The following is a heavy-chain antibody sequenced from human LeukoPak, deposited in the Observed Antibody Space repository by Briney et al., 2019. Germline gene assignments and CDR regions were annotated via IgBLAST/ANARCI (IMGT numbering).Heavy chain of an antibody. CDR2: MTSSSTI. V-gene: IGHV3-69-1*01. D-gene: IGHD3-10*01. CDR3: ARAQTMLWEFDAFNI. CDR1: GFTFSSYS. Sequence: GGSLRLSCTASGFTFSSYSMNWVRQAPEKGLEWVATMTSSSTIYYADSVKGRFTISRDNAKNSLFLQMNSLRDEDTAVYSCARAQTMLWEFDAFNIWGRGTKVTVSS. J-gene: IGHJ3*02.